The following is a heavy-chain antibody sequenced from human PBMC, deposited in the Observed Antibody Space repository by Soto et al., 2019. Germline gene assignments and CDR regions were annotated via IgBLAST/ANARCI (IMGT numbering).Heavy chain of an antibody. Sequence: EVQLVESGGGLIQPGGSLRLSCAASGFTVSSNYMSWVRQAPGKGLEWVSVIYSGGSTYYADSVKGRFTISRDNSKNTLYLQMNSLRAEDTAVYYCAREGGEYSSGWYGPLGDYWGQGTLVTVSS. CDR2: IYSGGST. D-gene: IGHD6-19*01. CDR3: AREGGEYSSGWYGPLGDY. J-gene: IGHJ4*02. CDR1: GFTVSSNY. V-gene: IGHV3-53*01.